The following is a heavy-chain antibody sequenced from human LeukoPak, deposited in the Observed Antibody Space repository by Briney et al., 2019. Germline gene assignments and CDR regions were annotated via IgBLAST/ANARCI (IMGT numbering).Heavy chain of an antibody. CDR1: GGSISSYY. CDR2: IYYSGST. CDR3: ARAGYSSSWYDYGMYV. V-gene: IGHV4-59*08. D-gene: IGHD6-13*01. J-gene: IGHJ6*02. Sequence: SETLSLTCTFSGGSISSYYWSWIRQPPGKGLGWIGYIYYSGSTNYNPSLKSRVTISVDTSKNQFSLKLSSVTAADTAVYYCARAGYSSSWYDYGMYVWGQGTTVTVSS.